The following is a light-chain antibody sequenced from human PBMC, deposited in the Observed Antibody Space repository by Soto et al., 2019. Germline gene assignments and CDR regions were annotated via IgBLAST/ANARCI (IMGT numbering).Light chain of an antibody. CDR1: QRFXDTF. J-gene: IGKJ5*01. Sequence: TQSASSLSVSPGGRVTLACRASQRFXDTFGWYQQKPGQAPRILXYAASSTATGVPDRXSGSGSGTAVTPPISRRKQADVAAYYCHQYGSTSRTFGQGTQVEI. CDR3: HQYGSTSRT. CDR2: AAS. V-gene: IGKV3-20*01.